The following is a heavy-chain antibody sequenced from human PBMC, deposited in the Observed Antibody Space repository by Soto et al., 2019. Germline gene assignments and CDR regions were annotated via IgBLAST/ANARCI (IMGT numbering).Heavy chain of an antibody. V-gene: IGHV3-30-3*01. CDR1: GFAFSTCA. CDR2: ISYDGSNK. CDR3: VRDKRDLRFLEWSYYFDY. J-gene: IGHJ4*02. Sequence: QVQLVESGGGVVQPGRSLRLSCAASGFAFSTCAMHWVRQAPGKGLEWVALISYDGSNKYYADSVKGRFTISRDNSKNTLYLQMNSLRAEDTAVYYCVRDKRDLRFLEWSYYFDYGGQGTRVTVSS. D-gene: IGHD3-3*01.